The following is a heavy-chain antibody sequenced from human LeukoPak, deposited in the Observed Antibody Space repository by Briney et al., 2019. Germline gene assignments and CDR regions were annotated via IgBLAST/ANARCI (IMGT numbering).Heavy chain of an antibody. V-gene: IGHV3-30*02. CDR3: AQKPTGTFDI. Sequence: GGSLRLSCAASGFTFSSSAMHWVRQAPGKGLEWVAYIQFDGIKKFYSDSVKGRFTISRDNSKNTLFLQMSSLTTEDTAVYYRAQKPTGTFDIWGQGTMVTVSP. CDR2: IQFDGIKK. J-gene: IGHJ3*02. CDR1: GFTFSSSA. D-gene: IGHD6-13*01.